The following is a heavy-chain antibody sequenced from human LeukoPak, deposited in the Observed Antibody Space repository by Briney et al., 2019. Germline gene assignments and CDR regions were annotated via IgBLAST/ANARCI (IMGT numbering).Heavy chain of an antibody. Sequence: PGGSLRPSCAASGFTFDDYGMSWVRQAPGKGLEWVSGIHWNGDTTGYADSLKGRFTISRDNAKNSLYLQMNSLRAEDTALYYCARGGDSIVGATIFDYWGQGTLVTVSS. V-gene: IGHV3-20*04. D-gene: IGHD1-26*01. CDR3: ARGGDSIVGATIFDY. J-gene: IGHJ4*02. CDR2: IHWNGDTT. CDR1: GFTFDDYG.